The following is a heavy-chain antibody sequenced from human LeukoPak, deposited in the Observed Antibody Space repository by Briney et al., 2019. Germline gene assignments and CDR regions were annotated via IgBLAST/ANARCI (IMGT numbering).Heavy chain of an antibody. D-gene: IGHD1-14*01. Sequence: GGSLRLPCAASGLTFNTYAMSWVRQAPGKGLQWVSTVSGSGAGTFYGDSVKGRFTISRDNSKNTLYLQMNSLRAEDTAVYYCARGNPGGEFYWGQGTLVTVSS. CDR3: ARGNPGGEFY. J-gene: IGHJ4*02. CDR2: VSGSGAGT. CDR1: GLTFNTYA. V-gene: IGHV3-23*01.